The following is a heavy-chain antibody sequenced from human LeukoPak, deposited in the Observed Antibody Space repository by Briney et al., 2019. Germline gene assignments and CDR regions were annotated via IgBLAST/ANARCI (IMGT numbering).Heavy chain of an antibody. CDR2: INHSGST. Sequence: SETLSLTCAVYGGSFSGYYWSWIRQPPGKGLEWIGEINHSGSTNYNPSLKSRVTISVDTSKNQFSLKLSSVTAADTAMYYCAREKIGTGTVLGKDYYYMDVWGKGTTVTVSS. V-gene: IGHV4-34*01. J-gene: IGHJ6*03. CDR1: GGSFSGYY. CDR3: AREKIGTGTVLGKDYYYMDV. D-gene: IGHD3-16*01.